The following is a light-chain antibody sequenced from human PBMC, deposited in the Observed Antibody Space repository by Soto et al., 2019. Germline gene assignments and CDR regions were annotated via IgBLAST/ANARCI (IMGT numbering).Light chain of an antibody. CDR1: TSNIGAGYH. J-gene: IGLJ1*01. Sequence: QSALTQPPSVSGAPGQRVSISCTGSTSNIGAGYHVHWYQQFPGTAPKLLMYDNTNRPSGVPDRFSGSKSGTSASLAITGLQAEYEADYYCQSYDSSLSSYVFGTGTKLTVL. V-gene: IGLV1-40*01. CDR2: DNT. CDR3: QSYDSSLSSYV.